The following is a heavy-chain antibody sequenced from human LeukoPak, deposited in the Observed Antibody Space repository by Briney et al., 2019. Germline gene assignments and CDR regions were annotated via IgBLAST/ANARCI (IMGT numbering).Heavy chain of an antibody. CDR1: GGTFSSYA. CDR3: ARDGDLYDILTGYVPYYFDY. J-gene: IGHJ4*02. D-gene: IGHD3-9*01. V-gene: IGHV1-69*05. CDR2: IIPIFGTA. Sequence: GASVKVSCKASGGTFSSYAISWVRQAPGQGLEWMGGIIPIFGTANYAQKFQGRVTITTDESTSTAYMELSSLRSEDTAVYYCARDGDLYDILTGYVPYYFDYWGQGTLVTVSS.